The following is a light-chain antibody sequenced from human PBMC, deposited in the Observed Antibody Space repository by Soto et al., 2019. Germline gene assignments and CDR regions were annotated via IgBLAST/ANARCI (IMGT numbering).Light chain of an antibody. CDR2: EVT. V-gene: IGLV2-14*01. CDR3: SSQTSGSTRV. CDR1: FSDVGGYDY. Sequence: QSALTQPASVSGSPGQSIAISCTGTFSDVGGYDYVSWYQQHPDKAPKLMIYEVTKRPSGVSNRFSGSKSGNTASLTISGLHPEDEADYYCSSQTSGSTRVFGSGTKLTVL. J-gene: IGLJ1*01.